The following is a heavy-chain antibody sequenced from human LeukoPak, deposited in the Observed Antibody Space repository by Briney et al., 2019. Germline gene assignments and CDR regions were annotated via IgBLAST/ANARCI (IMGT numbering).Heavy chain of an antibody. D-gene: IGHD1-26*01. V-gene: IGHV4-59*01. Sequence: SETLSLTCTVSGGSISSYYWSWIRQPPGKGLEWIGYIYYSGSTNYNPSLKSRVTISVDTSKNQFSLKLSSVTAADTAVYYCARDSSGYSGYDYYYMDVWGKGTTVTVSS. CDR3: ARDSSGYSGYDYYYMDV. CDR1: GGSISSYY. J-gene: IGHJ6*03. CDR2: IYYSGST.